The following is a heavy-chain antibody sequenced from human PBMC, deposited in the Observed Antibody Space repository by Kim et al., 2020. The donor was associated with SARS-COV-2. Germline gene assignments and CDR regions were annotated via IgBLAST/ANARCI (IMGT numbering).Heavy chain of an antibody. CDR3: THIGSSRGYYYFDY. Sequence: SGPTLVKPTQTLTLTCTFSGFSLSTSGMGVAWIRQPPGKALEWLALIYWDDDKRYSPSLRSRLTITEETSKNQVVLTMTNMDPADTATYYCTHIGSSRGYYYFDYWGQGTLVTVSS. J-gene: IGHJ4*02. CDR2: IYWDDDK. D-gene: IGHD3-22*01. CDR1: GFSLSTSGMG. V-gene: IGHV2-5*02.